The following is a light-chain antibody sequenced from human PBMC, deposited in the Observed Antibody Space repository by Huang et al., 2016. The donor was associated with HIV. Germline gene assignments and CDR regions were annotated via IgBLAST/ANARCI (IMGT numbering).Light chain of an antibody. Sequence: EVVLTQSPGILSLSAGERASLSCRASRNLTNSQLAWYQQKVGQPPRLLVFGAATRVSGVPEGCTGGVSGRDFTLCISGLEPDDFATYYCQQYDTFSFGQGTRLE. CDR2: GAA. CDR1: RNLTNSQ. V-gene: IGKV3-20*01. CDR3: QQYDTFS. J-gene: IGKJ2*01.